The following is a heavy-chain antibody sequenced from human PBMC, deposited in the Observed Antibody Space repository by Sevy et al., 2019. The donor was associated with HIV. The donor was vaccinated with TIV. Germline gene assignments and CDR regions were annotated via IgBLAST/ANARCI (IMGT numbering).Heavy chain of an antibody. V-gene: IGHV3-30-3*01. CDR3: ALERLSSDVAEYFQN. D-gene: IGHD1-1*01. Sequence: GGSLRLSCAASGFTFNRYSMHWVRQAPGKGLEWVATISFDATNKHYPDSVKGRFTISRDNFQNSLFLQMDSLSPEDTAVYYCALERLSSDVAEYFQNWGQGTLVTVSS. CDR1: GFTFNRYS. CDR2: ISFDATNK. J-gene: IGHJ1*01.